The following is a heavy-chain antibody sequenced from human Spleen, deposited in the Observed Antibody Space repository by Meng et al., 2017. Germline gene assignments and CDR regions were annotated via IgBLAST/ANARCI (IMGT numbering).Heavy chain of an antibody. J-gene: IGHJ4*02. CDR3: ARAYTSSGPFDY. Sequence: ASVKVSCKASGYTFTGNYIHWVRQAPGQGLEWMGRINLSSGGTDYAQKFQGRVTMTRYTSISTAYLELSSLTSDDTALFYCARAYTSSGPFDYWGQGTLVTVSS. CDR2: INLSSGGT. CDR1: GYTFTGNY. V-gene: IGHV1-2*06. D-gene: IGHD3-16*01.